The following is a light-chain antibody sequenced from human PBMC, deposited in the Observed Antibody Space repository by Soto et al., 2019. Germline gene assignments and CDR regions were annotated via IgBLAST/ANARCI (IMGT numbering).Light chain of an antibody. J-gene: IGKJ4*01. CDR3: QQYGSSPLT. CDR1: QSISGSY. Sequence: EIVLTQSPGTLSLSPGERATLSCRASQSISGSYLAWYQQKPGQAPRLLISGTSSRATGIPDRFSGSGSGTDFTLTISRLEPEDCAAYYCQQYGSSPLTFGGGTKVEIK. V-gene: IGKV3-20*01. CDR2: GTS.